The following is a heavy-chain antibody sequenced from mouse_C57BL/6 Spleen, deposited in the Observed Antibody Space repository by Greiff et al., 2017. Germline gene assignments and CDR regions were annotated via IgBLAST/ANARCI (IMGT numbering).Heavy chain of an antibody. CDR3: ARKERIYDYDDY. J-gene: IGHJ2*01. CDR2: ISSGGSYT. V-gene: IGHV5-6*01. CDR1: GFTFSSYG. D-gene: IGHD2-4*01. Sequence: EVMLVESGGDLVKPGGSLKLSCAASGFTFSSYGMSWVRQTPDKRLEWVATISSGGSYTYYPYSVNGRFTISRDNAKNTLYLQMSSLKSEDTAMYYCARKERIYDYDDYWGQGTTLTVSS.